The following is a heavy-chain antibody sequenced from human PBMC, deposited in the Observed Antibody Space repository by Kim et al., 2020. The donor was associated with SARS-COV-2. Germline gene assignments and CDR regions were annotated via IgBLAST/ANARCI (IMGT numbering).Heavy chain of an antibody. J-gene: IGHJ4*02. V-gene: IGHV3-74*01. CDR1: GFTFSSYW. CDR3: VRAWNGAFDY. D-gene: IGHD1-1*01. CDR2: IKSDGSNT. Sequence: GGSLRLSCAASGFTFSSYWMHWVRQAPGKGLVWVSRIKSDGSNTNYADSVKGRFTISRDNAKNTLYLQMNRLRAEDTALYYCVRAWNGAFDYWGQGTLVTVSS.